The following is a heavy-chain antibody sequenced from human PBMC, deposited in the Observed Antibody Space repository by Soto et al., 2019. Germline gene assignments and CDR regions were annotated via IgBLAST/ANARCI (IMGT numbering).Heavy chain of an antibody. Sequence: ASVKVSCKASGYTFTSYGISCVRQAPGQGLEWMGWISVYNGSTDYARDLQGRVTMTTDTSTSTAYMELRSLRSDDTAVYYCARGEKDYYYYYYYMDVWGKGTTVTVSS. CDR1: GYTFTSYG. D-gene: IGHD4-17*01. V-gene: IGHV1-18*01. J-gene: IGHJ6*03. CDR3: ARGEKDYYYYYYYMDV. CDR2: ISVYNGST.